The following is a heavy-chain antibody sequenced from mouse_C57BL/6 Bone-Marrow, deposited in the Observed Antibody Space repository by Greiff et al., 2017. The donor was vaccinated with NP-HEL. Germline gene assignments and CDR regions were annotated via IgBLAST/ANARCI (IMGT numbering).Heavy chain of an antibody. CDR3: ARREEDYFDY. CDR1: GFTFSSYG. J-gene: IGHJ2*01. V-gene: IGHV5-6*02. CDR2: ISSGGSYT. Sequence: EVKLVESGGDLVKPGGSLKLSCAASGFTFSSYGMSWVRQTPDKRLEWVATISSGGSYTYYPDSVKGRFTISRDNAKNTLYLQMSSLKSEDTAMYYCARREEDYFDYWGQGTTLTVSS.